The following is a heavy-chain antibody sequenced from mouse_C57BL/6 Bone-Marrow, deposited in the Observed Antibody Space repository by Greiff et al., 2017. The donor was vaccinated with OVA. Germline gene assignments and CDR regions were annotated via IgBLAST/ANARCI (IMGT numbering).Heavy chain of an antibody. J-gene: IGHJ2*01. CDR2: IYPGDGDT. CDR3: AREGIYYGSSSDY. D-gene: IGHD1-1*01. V-gene: IGHV1-82*01. Sequence: QVQLQQSGPELVKPGASVKISCKASGYAFSSSWMNWVKQRPGKGLEWIGRIYPGDGDTNYNGKFKGKATLTADKSSSTAYMQLSSLTSEDSAVYFCAREGIYYGSSSDYWGQCTTLTVSS. CDR1: GYAFSSSW.